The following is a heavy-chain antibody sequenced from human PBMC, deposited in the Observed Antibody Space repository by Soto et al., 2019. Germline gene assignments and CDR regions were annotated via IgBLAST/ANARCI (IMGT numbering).Heavy chain of an antibody. CDR2: IYYSGST. CDR3: ARDIVVVPAAIPGRSAWFDP. V-gene: IGHV4-39*01. D-gene: IGHD2-2*01. J-gene: IGHJ5*02. CDR1: GGSISSSSYY. Sequence: QLQLQESGPGLVKPSETLSLTCTVSGGSISSSSYYWGWIRQPPGKGLEWIGSIYYSGSTYYNPSLKSRVTISVDTSKHQFSLKLSSVTAADTAVYYCARDIVVVPAAIPGRSAWFDPWGQGTLVTVSS.